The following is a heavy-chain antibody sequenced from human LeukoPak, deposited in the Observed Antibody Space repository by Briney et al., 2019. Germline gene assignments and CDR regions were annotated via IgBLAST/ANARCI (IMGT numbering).Heavy chain of an antibody. CDR3: AKDKGWLGRQGFDY. Sequence: GSSVKVSCKASGGTFSSYAISWVRQAPGQGLEWMGGIIPIFGTANYAQKFQGRVTITTDESTSTAYMELSSLRSEDTAVYYCAKDKGWLGRQGFDYWGQGTLVTVSS. CDR1: GGTFSSYA. CDR2: IIPIFGTA. D-gene: IGHD3-22*01. V-gene: IGHV1-69*05. J-gene: IGHJ4*02.